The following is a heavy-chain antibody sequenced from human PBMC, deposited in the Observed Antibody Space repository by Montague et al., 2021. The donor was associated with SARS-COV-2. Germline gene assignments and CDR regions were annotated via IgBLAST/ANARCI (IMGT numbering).Heavy chain of an antibody. V-gene: IGHV3-23*01. D-gene: IGHD3-10*01. J-gene: IGHJ6*02. Sequence: SLRLSCAASGFTFSNSAMNWVRQAPGKGLEWVSGSSGSDGGTHYADSVKGRFTISQDNSKNVLYLQMNSLRAEDTALYYCAKDSYYYGLGYGMDVWGQGTTVTVSS. CDR3: AKDSYYYGLGYGMDV. CDR1: GFTFSNSA. CDR2: SSGSDGGT.